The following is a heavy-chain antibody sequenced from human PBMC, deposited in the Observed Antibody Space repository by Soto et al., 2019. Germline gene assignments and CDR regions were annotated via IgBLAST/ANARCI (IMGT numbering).Heavy chain of an antibody. Sequence: GESLRLYCAASGLTFSSYKINWVRQAPGKGLMWVSRIHNDGSTTRYADSVKGRFTISRDNAKNTLYLQMGSLRVEDTAVYYCARDNWNSYWGQGTLVTVSS. J-gene: IGHJ4*01. V-gene: IGHV3-74*01. D-gene: IGHD1-7*01. CDR3: ARDNWNSY. CDR2: IHNDGSTT. CDR1: GLTFSSYK.